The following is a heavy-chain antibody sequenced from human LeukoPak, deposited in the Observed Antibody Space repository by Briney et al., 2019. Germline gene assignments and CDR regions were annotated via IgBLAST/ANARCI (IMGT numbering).Heavy chain of an antibody. CDR2: ISESGGNT. D-gene: IGHD6-19*01. Sequence: GGSLRLSCAASGFTFSDYAMSGVRQAPGKGLEWVSGISESGGNTFYADSVKGRFTISRDNSKNTLYLQMNSLRAEDTAVYYCARKYSSGWFYFDYWGQGTLVTVSS. V-gene: IGHV3-23*01. CDR3: ARKYSSGWFYFDY. CDR1: GFTFSDYA. J-gene: IGHJ4*02.